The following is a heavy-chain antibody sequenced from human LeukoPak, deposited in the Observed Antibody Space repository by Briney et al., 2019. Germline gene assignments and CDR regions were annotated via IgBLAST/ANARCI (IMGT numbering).Heavy chain of an antibody. Sequence: ASVKVSCKASGYTFTSYGISWVRQAPGQGLEWMGWISAYNGNTNYAQKLQGRVTMTTDTSTSTAYMELRSLRSDDTAVYYCARGDCSSTSCYGFDNWFDPWGQGTLVTVSS. CDR3: ARGDCSSTSCYGFDNWFDP. D-gene: IGHD2-2*01. V-gene: IGHV1-18*01. J-gene: IGHJ5*02. CDR2: ISAYNGNT. CDR1: GYTFTSYG.